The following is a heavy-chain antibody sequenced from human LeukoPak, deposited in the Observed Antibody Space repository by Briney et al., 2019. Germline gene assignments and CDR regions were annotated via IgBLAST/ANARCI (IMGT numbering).Heavy chain of an antibody. D-gene: IGHD5-18*01. Sequence: ASVKVSCEASGYTFTGYYMHWVRQAPGQGLEWMGWINPNSGGTNYAQKFQGRVTMTRDTSISTAYMELSRLRSDDTAVYYCARQKVDTALNFDYWGQGTLVTVSS. CDR1: GYTFTGYY. CDR2: INPNSGGT. J-gene: IGHJ4*02. V-gene: IGHV1-2*02. CDR3: ARQKVDTALNFDY.